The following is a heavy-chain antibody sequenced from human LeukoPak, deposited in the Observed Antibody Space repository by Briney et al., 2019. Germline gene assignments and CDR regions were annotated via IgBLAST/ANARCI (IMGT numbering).Heavy chain of an antibody. CDR3: TRLLKKVPAAMGAHDAFDI. D-gene: IGHD2-2*01. V-gene: IGHV1-69*05. CDR2: IIPIFDTA. CDR1: GGTFISYA. Sequence: SVNVSCKASGGTFISYAISWVRQAPGQGLDWMGGIIPIFDTANYAQKFQGRVSFTTDESTTTAYMELSGLRSEDTAVYYCTRLLKKVPAAMGAHDAFDIWGQGTMVIVSS. J-gene: IGHJ3*02.